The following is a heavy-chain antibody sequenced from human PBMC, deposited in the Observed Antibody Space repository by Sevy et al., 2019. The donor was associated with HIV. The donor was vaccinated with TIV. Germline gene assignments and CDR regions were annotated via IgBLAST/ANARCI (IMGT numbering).Heavy chain of an antibody. V-gene: IGHV1-18*01. CDR2: ISAYNCNT. CDR3: ARDTPAMGIDFWSGYYTQPFDY. J-gene: IGHJ4*02. D-gene: IGHD3-3*01. CDR1: GYTFTSYG. Sequence: ASVKVSCKASGYTFTSYGISWVRQAPGQGLEWMGWISAYNCNTNYAQKLQGRVTMNNDTSTSKAYMELRSLRSDDTAVYYCARDTPAMGIDFWSGYYTQPFDYWGQGTLVTVSS.